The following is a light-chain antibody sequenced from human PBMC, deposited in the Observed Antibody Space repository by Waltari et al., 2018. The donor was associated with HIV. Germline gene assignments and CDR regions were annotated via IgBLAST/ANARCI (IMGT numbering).Light chain of an antibody. CDR2: YNS. V-gene: IGLV3-21*04. CDR1: NIGSKS. J-gene: IGLJ1*01. Sequence: SHVLSQPPSVSVAPGKTASVTCGGDNIGSKSVHLYQQRPGQAPLLIIFYNSDRPSGIPERFSGSNSVGTATLTISRVEAGDEADYYCQVWDPLSDHPVFGTGTKVTVL. CDR3: QVWDPLSDHPV.